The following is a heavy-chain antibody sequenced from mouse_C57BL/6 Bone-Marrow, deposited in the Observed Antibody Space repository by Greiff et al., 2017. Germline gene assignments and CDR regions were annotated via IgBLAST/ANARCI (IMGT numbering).Heavy chain of an antibody. CDR2: IYPNSGST. CDR1: GYTFTSYW. CDR3: AYGRGYFDV. D-gene: IGHD1-1*01. V-gene: IGHV1-64*01. Sequence: QVQLQQPGAELVKPGASVKLSCTASGYTFTSYWMHWVKQRPGQGLEWIGMIYPNSGSTNYNEKFKSKATLTVEKSSSSAYRQLRSLTSEDSEVYYCAYGRGYFDVWGTGTTVTVSS. J-gene: IGHJ1*03.